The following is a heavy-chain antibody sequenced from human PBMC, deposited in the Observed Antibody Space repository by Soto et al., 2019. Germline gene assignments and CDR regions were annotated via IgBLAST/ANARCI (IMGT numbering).Heavy chain of an antibody. Sequence: SETLSLTCRVSGFPISGYYWTWIRQPAGKGLEWIGRIYSSGSTKYNPSLQSRVTMSLDTSNNQFSLRLTSVTAADTAVYYCARGQRFSDWFDPWGQGTLVTVSS. CDR1: GFPISGYY. D-gene: IGHD3-3*01. V-gene: IGHV4-4*07. CDR2: IYSSGST. CDR3: ARGQRFSDWFDP. J-gene: IGHJ5*02.